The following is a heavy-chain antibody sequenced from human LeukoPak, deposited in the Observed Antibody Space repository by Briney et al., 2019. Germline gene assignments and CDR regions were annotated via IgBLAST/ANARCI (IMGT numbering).Heavy chain of an antibody. V-gene: IGHV3-15*01. CDR2: IKNKGDGGKT. J-gene: IGHJ4*02. CDR3: ATSGTLFEY. Sequence: GGSLRLSCAASGFTFNKAWMSWVRLAPGKGLEWVGRIKNKGDGGKTDYAARVKGRFTVSRDDSKSTLYQQMNSLKTEDKAVYYCATSGTLFEYWGQGPLVPVSA. CDR1: GFTFNKAW. D-gene: IGHD3-10*01.